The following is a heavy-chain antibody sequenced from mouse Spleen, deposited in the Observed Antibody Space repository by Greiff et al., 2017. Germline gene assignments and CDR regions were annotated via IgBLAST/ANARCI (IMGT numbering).Heavy chain of an antibody. D-gene: IGHD1-1*01. CDR1: GFSLTSYG. V-gene: IGHV2-2*01. CDR2: IWSGGST. J-gene: IGHJ4*01. CDR3: ARKGGHYGTYYAMDY. Sequence: VQRVESGPGLVQPSQSLSITCTVSGFSLTSYGVHWVRQSPGKGLEWLGVIWSGGSTDYNAAFISRLSISKDNSKSQVFFKMNSLQADDTAIYYCARKGGHYGTYYAMDYWGQGTSVTVSS.